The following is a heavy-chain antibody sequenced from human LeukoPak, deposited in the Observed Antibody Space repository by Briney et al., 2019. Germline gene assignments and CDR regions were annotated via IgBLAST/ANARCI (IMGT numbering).Heavy chain of an antibody. V-gene: IGHV4-61*01. CDR1: GGSVSSGSYY. J-gene: IGHJ3*02. CDR2: IYYSGST. D-gene: IGHD3-10*01. Sequence: SETLSLTCTVSGGSVSSGSYYWSWIRQPPGKGLEWIGHIYYSGSTNYNPSLKSRVTISIDTSKNQFSLKLSSVTAADTAVYYCARYFRGLYAFDMWGQGTMVTVSS. CDR3: ARYFRGLYAFDM.